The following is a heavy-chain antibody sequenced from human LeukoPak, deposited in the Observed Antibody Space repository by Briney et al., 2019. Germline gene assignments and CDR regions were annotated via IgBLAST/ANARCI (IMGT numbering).Heavy chain of an antibody. J-gene: IGHJ4*02. CDR1: GDSVSSNSAA. CDR2: TYYRSKWYN. D-gene: IGHD3-16*01. V-gene: IGHV6-1*01. CDR3: ARLRYYDHGNTKSSFDY. Sequence: SQTLSLTCAISGDSVSSNSAAWNWIRQSPSRGLEWLGRTYYRSKWYNDYAVSVKSRITINPDTSKNQFSLQLNSVTPEDTAVYYCARLRYYDHGNTKSSFDYWGQGTLVTVSS.